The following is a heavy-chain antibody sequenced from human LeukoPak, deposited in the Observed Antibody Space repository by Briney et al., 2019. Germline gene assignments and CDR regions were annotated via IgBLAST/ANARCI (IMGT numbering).Heavy chain of an antibody. CDR3: ARDSTVVTRSGFDY. V-gene: IGHV4-34*01. D-gene: IGHD4-23*01. CDR1: GGSFSGYY. CDR2: LYHSGST. J-gene: IGHJ4*02. Sequence: PSETLSLTCAVYGGSFSGYYWSWIRQPPGKGLEWIGTLYHSGSTYCNPSLKSRVTISVDTSKNQFSLSLSSVTAADTAVYYCARDSTVVTRSGFDYWGQGTLVTVSS.